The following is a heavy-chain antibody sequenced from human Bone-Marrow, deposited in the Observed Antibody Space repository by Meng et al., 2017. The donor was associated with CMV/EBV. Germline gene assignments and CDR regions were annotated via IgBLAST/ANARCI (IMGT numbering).Heavy chain of an antibody. Sequence: SETLSLTCTVSGGSVSSGSYYWSWIRQPPGKGLEWIGYIYYSGSTNYNPSLKSRVTISVDTSKNQFSLKLSSVTAADTAVYYCARRSAGKQWLVRVDYWYFDLWGRGTLVTVSS. V-gene: IGHV4-61*01. D-gene: IGHD6-19*01. CDR1: GGSVSSGSYY. CDR2: IYYSGST. J-gene: IGHJ2*01. CDR3: ARRSAGKQWLVRVDYWYFDL.